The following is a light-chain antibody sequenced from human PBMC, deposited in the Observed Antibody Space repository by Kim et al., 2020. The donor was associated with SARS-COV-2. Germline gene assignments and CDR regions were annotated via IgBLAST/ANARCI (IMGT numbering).Light chain of an antibody. CDR1: RSVSSSS. CDR2: CAS. CDR3: QQYRRSPTT. J-gene: IGKJ5*01. Sequence: SPVAHAVLSCSPIRSVSSSSLAWYQHKPGKSPRLLIHCASSRASGVPDRFRGGGSGTDFTLTITSLEPEDFAVYYCQQYRRSPTTFGQGTRLEIK. V-gene: IGKV3-20*01.